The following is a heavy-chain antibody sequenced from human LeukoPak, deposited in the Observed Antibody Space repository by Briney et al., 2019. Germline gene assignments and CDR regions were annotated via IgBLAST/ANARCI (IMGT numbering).Heavy chain of an antibody. CDR3: ATLTTVVTPSYFDY. CDR1: GGSISSYY. CDR2: IYNTGST. D-gene: IGHD4-23*01. J-gene: IGHJ4*02. V-gene: IGHV4-59*08. Sequence: SETLSLTCTVSGGSISSYYCSWIRQPPGKGLEWIGYIYNTGSTNYNPSLKSRVTISVDTSKTQFSLKLSSVTAADTAVYYCATLTTVVTPSYFDYWGQGTLVTVSS.